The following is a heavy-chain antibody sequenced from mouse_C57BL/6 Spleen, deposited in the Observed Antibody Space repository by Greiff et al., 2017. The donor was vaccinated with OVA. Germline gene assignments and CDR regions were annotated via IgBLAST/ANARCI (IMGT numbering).Heavy chain of an antibody. D-gene: IGHD2-4*01. Sequence: DVKLQESGPELVKPGASVKIPCKASGYTFTDYNMDWVKQSHGKSLEWIGDINPNNGGTIYNQKFKGKATLTVDKSSSTAYMELRSLTSEDTAVYYCARSEIYYDYDGAYYFDYWGQGTTLTVSS. V-gene: IGHV1-18*01. CDR1: GYTFTDYN. CDR3: ARSEIYYDYDGAYYFDY. J-gene: IGHJ2*01. CDR2: INPNNGGT.